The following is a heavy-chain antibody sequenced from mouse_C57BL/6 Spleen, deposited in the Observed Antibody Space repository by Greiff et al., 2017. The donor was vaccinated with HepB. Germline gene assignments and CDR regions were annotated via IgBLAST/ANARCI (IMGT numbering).Heavy chain of an antibody. CDR3: ARSGVYSNYGFAY. CDR2: IYPGSGST. D-gene: IGHD2-5*01. CDR1: GYTFTSYW. V-gene: IGHV1-55*01. J-gene: IGHJ3*01. Sequence: QVHVKQPGAELVKPGASVKMSCKASGYTFTSYWITWVKQRPGQGLEWIGDIYPGSGSTNYNEKFKSKATLTVDTSSSTAYMQLSSLTSEDSAVYYCARSGVYSNYGFAYWGQGTLVTVSA.